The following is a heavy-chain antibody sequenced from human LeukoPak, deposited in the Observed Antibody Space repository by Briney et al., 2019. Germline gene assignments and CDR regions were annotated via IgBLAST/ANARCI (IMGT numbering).Heavy chain of an antibody. J-gene: IGHJ1*01. CDR2: INSNGGST. D-gene: IGHD2-15*01. CDR1: GFTFSSYW. Sequence: PGGSLRLSCAASGFTFSSYWMHWVRQAPGKGLVWVSRINSNGGSTYYADSVKGRFTISRDNSKNTLYLQMSSLRAEDTAVYYCVKDFDIYCSGGTCYSPEYFQHWGQGTLVTVSS. V-gene: IGHV3-64D*09. CDR3: VKDFDIYCSGGTCYSPEYFQH.